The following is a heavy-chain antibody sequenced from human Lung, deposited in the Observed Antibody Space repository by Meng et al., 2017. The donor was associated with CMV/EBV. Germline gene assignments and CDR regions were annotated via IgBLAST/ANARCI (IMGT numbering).Heavy chain of an antibody. D-gene: IGHD5-18*01. CDR1: GFTFSSYA. J-gene: IGHJ6*02. CDR3: ARWGVDTAMADYYYGMGV. V-gene: IGHV3-30*04. Sequence: GGSLRLXCAASGFTFSSYAMHWVRQAPGKGLEWVAVISYDGSNKYYADSVKGRFTISRDNSKNTLYLQMNSLRAEDTAVYYCARWGVDTAMADYYYGMGVWXQETTVTVSS. CDR2: ISYDGSNK.